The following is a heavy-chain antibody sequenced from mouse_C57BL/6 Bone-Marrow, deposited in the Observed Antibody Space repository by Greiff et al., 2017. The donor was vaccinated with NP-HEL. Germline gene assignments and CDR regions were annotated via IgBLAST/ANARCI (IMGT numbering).Heavy chain of an antibody. J-gene: IGHJ4*01. V-gene: IGHV14-4*01. CDR1: GFNIKDDY. D-gene: IGHD2-3*01. CDR2: IDPENGDT. Sequence: VQLQQSGAELVRPGASVKLSCTASGFNIKDDYMHWVKQRPEQGLEWIGWIDPENGDTEYASKFQGKATITADTSSTTAYLQLSSLTSEDTAVYYCTTSYDGYYAMDYWGQGTSVTVSS. CDR3: TTSYDGYYAMDY.